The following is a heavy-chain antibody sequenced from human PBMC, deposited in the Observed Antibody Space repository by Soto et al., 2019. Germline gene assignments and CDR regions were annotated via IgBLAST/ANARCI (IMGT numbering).Heavy chain of an antibody. V-gene: IGHV4-31*03. D-gene: IGHD3-16*02. Sequence: QVQLQESGPGLVKPSQTLSLTCTVSGGSISSGGYYWSWIRQHPGKGLEWIGYIYYSGSTYYNPSLKSRVTISVDTSKNQFSLKLSSVTAADTAVYYCAREASSMITFGGVIVSPQHAFDIWGQGTMVTVSS. CDR1: GGSISSGGYY. J-gene: IGHJ3*02. CDR3: AREASSMITFGGVIVSPQHAFDI. CDR2: IYYSGST.